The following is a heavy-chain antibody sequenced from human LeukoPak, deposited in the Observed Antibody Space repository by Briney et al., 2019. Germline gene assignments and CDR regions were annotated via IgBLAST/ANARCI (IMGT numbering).Heavy chain of an antibody. D-gene: IGHD6-19*01. CDR2: IYTSERT. V-gene: IGHV4-61*02. CDR1: GGSIGSGSYY. J-gene: IGHJ3*02. CDR3: ARRAHYSSGWKQDAFDI. Sequence: SETLSLTCTVSGGSIGSGSYYWSWIRQPAGKGLEWIGRIYTSERTNYNPSLKSRVTISVDTSKNQFSLKLSSVTAADTAVYYCARRAHYSSGWKQDAFDIWGQGTMVTVSS.